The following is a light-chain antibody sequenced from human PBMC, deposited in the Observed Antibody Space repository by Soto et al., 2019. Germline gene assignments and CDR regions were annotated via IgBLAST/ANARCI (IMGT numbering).Light chain of an antibody. V-gene: IGKV1-5*03. CDR3: QQYHSYPWT. CDR1: QSFSSW. J-gene: IGKJ1*01. CDR2: KAS. Sequence: DIQMTQSPSILSASVGDRVTITCRASQSFSSWLAWFQQMPGKAPNLLIYKASNLQSGVPSRFSGSGSGTDFTLTITSLQPDDFATYYCQQYHSYPWTFGQGTRVDVK.